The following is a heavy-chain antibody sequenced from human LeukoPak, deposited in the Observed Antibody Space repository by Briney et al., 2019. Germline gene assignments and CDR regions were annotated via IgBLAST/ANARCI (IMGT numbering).Heavy chain of an antibody. CDR1: GFTFSSYS. CDR3: ARDGAGDYPGVDY. V-gene: IGHV3-48*04. Sequence: GGSLRLSCAASGFTFSSYSMNWVRQAPGKGLEWVSYISSSSSTIYYADSVKGRFTISRDNAKNSLYLQMNSLRAEDTAVYYCARDGAGDYPGVDYWGQRTLVTVSS. J-gene: IGHJ4*02. CDR2: ISSSSSTI. D-gene: IGHD4-17*01.